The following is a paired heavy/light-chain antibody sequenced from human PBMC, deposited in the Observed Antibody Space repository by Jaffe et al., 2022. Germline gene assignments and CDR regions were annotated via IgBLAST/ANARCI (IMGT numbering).Light chain of an antibody. Sequence: EIVLTQSPATLSLSPGERATLSCRASQSISVFLAWYQQKPGQAPRLLIHDAANRATGIPARFSGSGSGTDFTLTISSLEPEDFAVYYCQQRLGWPRTFGQGTKVEI. CDR2: DAA. CDR3: QQRLGWPRT. CDR1: QSISVF. V-gene: IGKV3-11*01. J-gene: IGKJ1*01.
Heavy chain of an antibody. D-gene: IGHD3-16*02. V-gene: IGHV4-59*01. CDR1: GGSISTYY. CDR2: IYYTGKT. J-gene: IGHJ2*01. Sequence: QVQLQESGPGLVKPSETLSLTCTVSGGSISTYYWSWIRQPPGKGLEYIGYIYYTGKTDYNPTLRSRVTISVDTSKSQFSLTLNSVTAADTAVYYCVRADRPSLNWYFDLWGRGTLATVSS. CDR3: VRADRPSLNWYFDL.